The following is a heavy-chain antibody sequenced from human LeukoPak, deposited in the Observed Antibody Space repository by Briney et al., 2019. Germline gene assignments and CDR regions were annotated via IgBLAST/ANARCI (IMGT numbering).Heavy chain of an antibody. V-gene: IGHV1-46*01. Sequence: ASVKVSCKASGYTFTSYYMHWVRQAPGQGLEWMGIINPSGGSTSYAQKFQGRVTITADESMSTAYMELSSLRSEDTAVYYCARAPLTGYSYYYYYMDVWGKGTTVTISS. D-gene: IGHD3-9*01. CDR3: ARAPLTGYSYYYYYMDV. CDR1: GYTFTSYY. J-gene: IGHJ6*03. CDR2: INPSGGST.